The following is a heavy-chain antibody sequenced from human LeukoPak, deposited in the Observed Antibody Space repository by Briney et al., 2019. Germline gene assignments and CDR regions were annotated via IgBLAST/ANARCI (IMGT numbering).Heavy chain of an antibody. CDR3: TTDHLGYCSSTSCYKLDP. D-gene: IGHD2-2*02. Sequence: PGGSLRLSCAASGFTFSNAWMSWVRQAPGKGLEWVGRIKSKTDGGTTDYAAPVKGRFTISRDDSKNTLYLQMNSLKTEDTAVYYCTTDHLGYCSSTSCYKLDPWGQGTLVTVSS. J-gene: IGHJ5*02. CDR1: GFTFSNAW. V-gene: IGHV3-15*01. CDR2: IKSKTDGGTT.